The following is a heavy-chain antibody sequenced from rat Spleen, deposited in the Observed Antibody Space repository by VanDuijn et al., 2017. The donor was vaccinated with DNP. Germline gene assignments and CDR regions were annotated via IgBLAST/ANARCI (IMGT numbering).Heavy chain of an antibody. J-gene: IGHJ3*01. Sequence: EVQLVESGGGLVQPGRSLKLSCAASGFIFNDYGMAWVRQTPKKGLEWVATISTGGGTLYYRDSVKGRFTISRDDAKSTLYLQMDSLRSEDTATYYCATSPGPNWFAYWGQGTLVTVSS. CDR2: ISTGGGTL. CDR1: GFIFNDYG. CDR3: ATSPGPNWFAY. V-gene: IGHV5S13*01. D-gene: IGHD1-4*01.